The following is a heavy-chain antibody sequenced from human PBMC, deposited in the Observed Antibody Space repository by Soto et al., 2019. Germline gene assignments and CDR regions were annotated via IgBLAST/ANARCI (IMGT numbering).Heavy chain of an antibody. V-gene: IGHV3-30*18. D-gene: IGHD2-2*01. J-gene: IGHJ4*02. Sequence: GGSLRLSCAASGFTFSSYGMHWVRQAPGKGLEWVAVISYDGSNKYYADSVKGRFTISRDNSKNTLYLQMNSLRAEDTAVYYCAKETRWYAFDYWGQGTLVTVSS. CDR3: AKETRWYAFDY. CDR1: GFTFSSYG. CDR2: ISYDGSNK.